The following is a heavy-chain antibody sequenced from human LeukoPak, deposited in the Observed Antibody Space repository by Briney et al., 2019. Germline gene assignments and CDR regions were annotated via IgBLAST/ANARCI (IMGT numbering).Heavy chain of an antibody. D-gene: IGHD3-10*01. J-gene: IGHJ6*03. Sequence: GASVKVSCKASGYTFTGYYMHWVRQAPGQGLEWMGWINPNSGGTNYAQKFQGRVTMTRDTSISTAYMELSRLRSDDTAVYYCAARQIWSGETARPDYYYMDVWGKGTTVTVSS. CDR2: INPNSGGT. V-gene: IGHV1-2*02. CDR3: AARQIWSGETARPDYYYMDV. CDR1: GYTFTGYY.